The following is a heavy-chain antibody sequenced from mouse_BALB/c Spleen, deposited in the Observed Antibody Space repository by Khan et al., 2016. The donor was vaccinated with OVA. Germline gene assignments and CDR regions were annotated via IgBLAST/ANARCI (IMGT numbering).Heavy chain of an antibody. CDR2: INSNGGST. Sequence: EVHLVESGGGLVQPGGSLKLSCAASGFTFSSYGMSWVRQTPDKRLELVATINSNGGSTYYPDSVKGRFTISRENAKNTLYLQMSSLKSEDTAMYYCARMARTINWGQGTTLTVSS. V-gene: IGHV5-6-3*01. J-gene: IGHJ2*01. CDR3: ARMARTIN. CDR1: GFTFSSYG.